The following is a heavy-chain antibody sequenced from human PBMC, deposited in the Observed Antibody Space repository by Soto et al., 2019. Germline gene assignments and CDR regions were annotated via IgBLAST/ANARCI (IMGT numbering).Heavy chain of an antibody. V-gene: IGHV3-20*04. CDR2: VNWNGGST. CDR3: VRGASLNFDY. CDR1: GFTFDDYG. Sequence: GGSLRLSCAASGFTFDDYGMSWARQAPGKGLEWVSGVNWNGGSTGYADSVKGRFTISRDNAKISLYLQMNSLRAEDTAFYYCVRGASLNFDYWGQGSLVTVSS. D-gene: IGHD1-26*01. J-gene: IGHJ4*02.